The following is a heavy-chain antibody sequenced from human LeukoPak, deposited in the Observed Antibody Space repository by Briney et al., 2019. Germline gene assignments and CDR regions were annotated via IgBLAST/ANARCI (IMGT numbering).Heavy chain of an antibody. CDR2: ISGSGGST. CDR1: GFTFSSYA. D-gene: IGHD1-1*01. J-gene: IGHJ6*02. V-gene: IGHV3-23*01. CDR3: AKKYSYYYYGMDV. Sequence: GGSLRLSCAASGFTFSSYAMSWVRQAPGKGLEWVSGISGSGGSTYYADSVKGRFTISRDSSKNTLYLQMNSLRAEDTAVYYCAKKYSYYYYGMDVWGQGTTVTVSS.